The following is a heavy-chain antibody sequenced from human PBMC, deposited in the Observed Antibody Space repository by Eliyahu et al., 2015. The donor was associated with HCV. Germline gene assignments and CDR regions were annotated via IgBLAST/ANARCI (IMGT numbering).Heavy chain of an antibody. CDR3: AKDVTVGVTPGLDH. D-gene: IGHD1-26*01. CDR2: ISWGGNTI. CDR1: GFNFDDFG. V-gene: IGHV3-9*01. Sequence: EVRLVESGGGLAQPGXSLRLSCXASGFNFDDFGMHWVRQIPGKAPEWVAGISWGGNTIYYAASVKGRFSISRDNARSLLFLDMNSLRSEDSALYFCAKDVTVGVTPGLDHWGQGTQVTVSS. J-gene: IGHJ4*02.